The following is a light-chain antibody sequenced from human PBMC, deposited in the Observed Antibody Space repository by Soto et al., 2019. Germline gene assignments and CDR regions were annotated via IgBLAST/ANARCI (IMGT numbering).Light chain of an antibody. Sequence: EIVLTQSPATLSLSPGERATLSCRASQSVSSYLAWYQQKPGQAPRLLIYGASNRATGIPDRFSGSGSGTDFTLTISRLEPEDFAVYYCQQYGSSPFTFGPGTKVDIK. V-gene: IGKV3-20*01. CDR1: QSVSSY. CDR3: QQYGSSPFT. J-gene: IGKJ3*01. CDR2: GAS.